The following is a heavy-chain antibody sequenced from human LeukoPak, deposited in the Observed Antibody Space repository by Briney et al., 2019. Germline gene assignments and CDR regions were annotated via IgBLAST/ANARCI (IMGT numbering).Heavy chain of an antibody. Sequence: GGSLRLSCAASGFTFSSYGMHWVRQAPGKGLEWVAVISYDGSNKYYADSVKGRFTISRDNSKNTLYLQMNSLRAEDTAVYYCALGEYSGYDFQSAPMPPFGYWGQGTLATVSS. CDR3: ALGEYSGYDFQSAPMPPFGY. J-gene: IGHJ4*02. CDR2: ISYDGSNK. CDR1: GFTFSSYG. D-gene: IGHD5-12*01. V-gene: IGHV3-30*03.